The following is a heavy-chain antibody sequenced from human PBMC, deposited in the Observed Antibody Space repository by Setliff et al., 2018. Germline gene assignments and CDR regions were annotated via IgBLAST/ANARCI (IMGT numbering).Heavy chain of an antibody. CDR1: GFTFSTYG. D-gene: IGHD3-10*01. J-gene: IGHJ5*02. Sequence: LRLSCAASGFTFSTYGMHWGRQAPGKGLEWVALTWIDGSIKYYADSVKGRFTISRDNSKNTLYLQMNSLRAEDTAVYYCAKNGFGVVALGVNNWFDPWGQGTLVTVSS. V-gene: IGHV3-33*06. CDR2: TWIDGSIK. CDR3: AKNGFGVVALGVNNWFDP.